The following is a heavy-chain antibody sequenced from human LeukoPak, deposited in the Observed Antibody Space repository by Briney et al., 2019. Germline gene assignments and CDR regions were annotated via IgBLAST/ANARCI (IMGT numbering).Heavy chain of an antibody. V-gene: IGHV4-61*02. CDR3: ARYSRRVTVFGVVRENDVFDY. Sequence: PSQTLSLTCTVSGGSISSGSYYWSWIRQPAGKGLEWIGRIYTSGSTNYNPSLKSRVTISVDTSKNQFSLKLSSVTAADTEVYYCARYSRRVTVFGVVRENDVFDYLGDGTLVTDSP. J-gene: IGHJ4*01. CDR1: GGSISSGSYY. D-gene: IGHD3-3*01. CDR2: IYTSGST.